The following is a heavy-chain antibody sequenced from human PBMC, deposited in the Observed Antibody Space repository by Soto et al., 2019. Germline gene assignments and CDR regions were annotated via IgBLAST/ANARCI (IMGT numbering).Heavy chain of an antibody. CDR3: ATVETGPFGGAQVY. D-gene: IGHD3-16*01. V-gene: IGHV4-39*01. Sequence: QLQLQESGAGLVKPSETLSLTCTVSGGSISSSRYYWGWIRQPPGKGLEWIGSIYYSGSTFYNLSLKSRLPISVDTSTNQLSLRLNSVTAADTAVYYCATVETGPFGGAQVYRGQVTLVTVSS. CDR1: GGSISSSRYY. J-gene: IGHJ4*02. CDR2: IYYSGST.